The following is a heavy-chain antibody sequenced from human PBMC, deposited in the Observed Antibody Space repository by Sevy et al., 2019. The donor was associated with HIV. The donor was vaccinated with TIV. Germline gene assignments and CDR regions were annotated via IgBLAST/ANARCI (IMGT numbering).Heavy chain of an antibody. Sequence: SETLSLKCSVSGYSISSGFYWGWIRQPPGEGLEWIGSMYHTGGAFYTPSLKRRVTISLDTSKNQFSLKLTSMTAADTAIYYCARIGGSHRYFDNWGQGTLVTVSS. CDR3: ARIGGSHRYFDN. D-gene: IGHD3-16*01. V-gene: IGHV4-38-2*01. J-gene: IGHJ4*02. CDR1: GYSISSGFY. CDR2: MYHTGGA.